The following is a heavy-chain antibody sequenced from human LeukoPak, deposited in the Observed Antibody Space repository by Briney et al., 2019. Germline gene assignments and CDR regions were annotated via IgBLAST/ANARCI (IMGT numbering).Heavy chain of an antibody. V-gene: IGHV3-21*01. J-gene: IGHJ4*02. CDR3: ARDRGYSYGPSYYFDY. D-gene: IGHD5-18*01. CDR1: GFTFSSYE. CDR2: ISSGSSYI. Sequence: GGSLRLSCAASGFTFSSYEMNWVRQAPGKGLEWVSSISSGSSYIYYADSVKGRFTISRDNAKNSLYLQMNSLRAEDTAVYYCARDRGYSYGPSYYFDYWGQGTLVTVSS.